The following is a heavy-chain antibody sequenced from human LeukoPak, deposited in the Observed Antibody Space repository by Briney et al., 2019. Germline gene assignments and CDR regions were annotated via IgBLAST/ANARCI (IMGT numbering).Heavy chain of an antibody. CDR1: GFTFSTYG. V-gene: IGHV3-48*02. D-gene: IGHD3-22*01. CDR2: ISHSSDAI. Sequence: GGSLRLSCAASGFTFSTYGMNWVRQAPGKGLEWVSYISHSSDAIYYRDSVKGRFTISRDNAKNSLYLQMNSRRDEDTAVYYCARASPSGYDYWGQGTLVTVSS. J-gene: IGHJ4*02. CDR3: ARASPSGYDY.